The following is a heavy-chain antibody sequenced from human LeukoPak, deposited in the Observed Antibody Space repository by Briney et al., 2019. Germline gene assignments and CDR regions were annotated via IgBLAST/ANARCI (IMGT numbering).Heavy chain of an antibody. V-gene: IGHV3-23*01. Sequence: PGESLRLSCAVSGVTLSNYGMSWVRQAPGKGLEWVAGTSDSGGRTNYADSVKGRFTISRDNPKNTLYLQMNSLRAEDTAVYFCAKRGVVVRVFLVGFHKEAYYFESWGQGALVTVSS. J-gene: IGHJ4*02. D-gene: IGHD3/OR15-3a*01. CDR3: AKRGVVVRVFLVGFHKEAYYFES. CDR2: TSDSGGRT. CDR1: GVTLSNYG.